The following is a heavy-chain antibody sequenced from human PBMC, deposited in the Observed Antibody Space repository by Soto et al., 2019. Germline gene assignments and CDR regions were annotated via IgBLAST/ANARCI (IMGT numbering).Heavy chain of an antibody. D-gene: IGHD2-15*01. CDR1: GFTFSSYA. J-gene: IGHJ3*02. V-gene: IGHV3-23*01. CDR3: AKIPLRRVVVVAATPMGAFDI. CDR2: ISGSGGST. Sequence: PGGSLRLSCAASGFTFSSYAMSWVRQAPGKGLEWVSAISGSGGSTYYADSVKGRFTISRDNSKNTLYLQMNGLRAEDTAVYYCAKIPLRRVVVVAATPMGAFDIWGQGTMVTVSS.